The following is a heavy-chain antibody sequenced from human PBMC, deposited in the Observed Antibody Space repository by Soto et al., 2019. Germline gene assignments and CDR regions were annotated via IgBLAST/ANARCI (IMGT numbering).Heavy chain of an antibody. CDR1: GYIFVNYG. CDR2: ISPYSGNT. Sequence: QVQLVQSGDEVRKPGSSVKVSCKASGYIFVNYGSAWVRQAPGQGLEWMGWISPYSGNTHYACKVQDRLTMTTDISTSTAYMDLGSLTSGDTAVYYCAMVDNYVPPTPQDVWGQGTTVTVSS. CDR3: AMVDNYVPPTPQDV. V-gene: IGHV1-18*01. D-gene: IGHD3-16*01. J-gene: IGHJ6*02.